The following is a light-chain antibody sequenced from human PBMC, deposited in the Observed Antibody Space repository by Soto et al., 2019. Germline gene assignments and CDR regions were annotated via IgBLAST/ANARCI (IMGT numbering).Light chain of an antibody. CDR3: QHYNISPFT. J-gene: IGKJ2*01. CDR1: QSVSSN. Sequence: EIVMTQSPATLSVSPGERATLSCRASQSVSSNLAWYQQKPGQAPTLLIYGASAWASGIPARFSGSGSGTEFTLTISSLQSEDFAVYYCQHYNISPFTFGQGTKLEIK. V-gene: IGKV3-15*01. CDR2: GAS.